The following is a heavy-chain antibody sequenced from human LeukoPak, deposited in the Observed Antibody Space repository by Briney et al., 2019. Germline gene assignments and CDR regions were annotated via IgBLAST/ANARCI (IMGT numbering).Heavy chain of an antibody. V-gene: IGHV3-15*01. CDR1: GFTFSNAW. Sequence: PGGSLRLSCAASGFTFSNAWMSWVRQAPGKGLEWVGRIKSKTDGGTTDYAAPVKGRFTISRDDSKNTLYLQMNSLKTEDTAVYYCTTGHQLPFDYYYYYYVDVWGKGTTVTVSS. D-gene: IGHD2-2*01. J-gene: IGHJ6*03. CDR3: TTGHQLPFDYYYYYYVDV. CDR2: IKSKTDGGTT.